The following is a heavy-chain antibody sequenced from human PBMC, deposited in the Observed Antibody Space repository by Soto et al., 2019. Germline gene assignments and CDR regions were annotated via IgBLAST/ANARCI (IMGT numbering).Heavy chain of an antibody. CDR1: GFTFSSYG. D-gene: IGHD4-17*01. Sequence: GGSLRLSCAASGFTFSSYGMHWVRQAPGKGLEWVAVISYDGSNKYYADSVKGRFTISRDNSKNTLYLQMNSLRAEDTAVYYCAKVLYGDYFIPDYWGQGTLVTVSS. J-gene: IGHJ4*02. V-gene: IGHV3-30*18. CDR2: ISYDGSNK. CDR3: AKVLYGDYFIPDY.